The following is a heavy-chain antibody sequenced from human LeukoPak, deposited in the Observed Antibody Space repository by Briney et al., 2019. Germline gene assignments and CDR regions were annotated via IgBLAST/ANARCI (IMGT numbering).Heavy chain of an antibody. Sequence: SESLSLTCTVSGGSISGSSYYWGWIRQPPGKWLEWIGIIYYSGTTYYNPSLKSRVIISADTSKNQFSLKLSSVTAADTAVYYCARVWVSYGSGSATHPGASYFDYWGQGTLVTVSS. CDR2: IYYSGTT. CDR1: GGSISGSSYY. J-gene: IGHJ4*02. CDR3: ARVWVSYGSGSATHPGASYFDY. V-gene: IGHV4-39*07. D-gene: IGHD3-10*01.